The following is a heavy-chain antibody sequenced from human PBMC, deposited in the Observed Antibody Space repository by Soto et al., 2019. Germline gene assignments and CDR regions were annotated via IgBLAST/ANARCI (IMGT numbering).Heavy chain of an antibody. J-gene: IGHJ6*02. Sequence: PVGSLRLSCVGSGFSFDDYGIHWVRQLPGKGLEWLSGVNWSGKTLGYAESVKGRFTISRDNAENSLHLQMNSLRPEDTALYFCTKDTSPAAELDYYNYYGMDAWGQGTTVTVSS. CDR2: VNWSGKTL. V-gene: IGHV3-9*01. CDR1: GFSFDDYG. CDR3: TKDTSPAAELDYYNYYGMDA. D-gene: IGHD2-2*01.